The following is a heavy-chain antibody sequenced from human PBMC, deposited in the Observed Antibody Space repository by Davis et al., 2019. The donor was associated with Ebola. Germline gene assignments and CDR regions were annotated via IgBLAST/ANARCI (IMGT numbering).Heavy chain of an antibody. CDR3: ASRYGSGSYFTY. V-gene: IGHV3-23*01. Sequence: GGSLRLSCAASRLTFSSYAMSWVRQAPGKGLEWVSTISGSGTYTYYADSVKGRFTISRDNSKDTLYLQMNNLRAEDTAVYYCASRYGSGSYFTYWGQGTLVTVSS. J-gene: IGHJ4*02. D-gene: IGHD3-10*01. CDR1: RLTFSSYA. CDR2: ISGSGTYT.